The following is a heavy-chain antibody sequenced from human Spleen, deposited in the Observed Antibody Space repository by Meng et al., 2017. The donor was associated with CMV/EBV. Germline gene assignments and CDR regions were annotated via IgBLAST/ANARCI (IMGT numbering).Heavy chain of an antibody. CDR1: AYTFTGYN. CDR3: ARGHCIPTTCYLDS. CDR2: LRPSSGTA. J-gene: IGHJ4*02. D-gene: IGHD2-2*01. V-gene: IGHV1-8*02. Sequence: ASAYTFTGYNINWVRPATRRDLEWMGWLRPSSGTARCAQKFQGRVTLTMDPSITTAYMELSSLRYDDTAVYFCARGHCIPTTCYLDSWGQGTLVTVSS.